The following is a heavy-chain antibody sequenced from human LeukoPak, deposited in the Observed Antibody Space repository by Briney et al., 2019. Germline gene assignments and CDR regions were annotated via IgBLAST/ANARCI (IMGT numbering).Heavy chain of an antibody. J-gene: IGHJ6*03. CDR1: GYTFTSYY. CDR2: INPSGGST. V-gene: IGHV1-46*01. CDR3: ARDADTRGYCSSTSCYAGYYYYMDV. D-gene: IGHD2-2*01. Sequence: ASVKVSCKASGYTFTSYYMHWVRQVPGQGLEWMGIINPSGGSTSYAQKFQGRVTMTRDTSTSTVYMELSSLRSEDTAVYYCARDADTRGYCSSTSCYAGYYYYMDVWGKGTTVTVSS.